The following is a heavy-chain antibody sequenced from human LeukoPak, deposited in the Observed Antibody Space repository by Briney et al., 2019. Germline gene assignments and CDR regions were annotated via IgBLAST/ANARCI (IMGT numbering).Heavy chain of an antibody. D-gene: IGHD3-22*01. Sequence: GGSLRLSCAASGFTFSSYAMSWVRRAPGKGLEWVSAISGSGGSTYYADSVKGRFTISRDNAQNSLYLQMNSLRAEDTAVYYCARDCDPNYHYDSGGRLALDAFAVWGQGTVVTVSS. CDR1: GFTFSSYA. CDR2: ISGSGGST. CDR3: ARDCDPNYHYDSGGRLALDAFAV. J-gene: IGHJ3*01. V-gene: IGHV3-23*01.